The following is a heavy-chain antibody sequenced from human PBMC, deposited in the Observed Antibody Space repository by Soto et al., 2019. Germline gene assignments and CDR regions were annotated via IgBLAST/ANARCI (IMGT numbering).Heavy chain of an antibody. CDR1: GFSFSNHG. J-gene: IGHJ6*02. CDR3: AKDLKVSGGFHGSLNYYYGMDV. V-gene: IGHV3-30*18. D-gene: IGHD3-10*01. Sequence: QVQLAESGGGVVQPGRSLRISCAASGFSFSNHGMQWVRQAPGKGLEWVAVISYDGNVKYYTDSVKGRFTISRDNSQSTLFLQMDSLSPEDAAVYYCAKDLKVSGGFHGSLNYYYGMDVWGQGTTVTVSS. CDR2: ISYDGNVK.